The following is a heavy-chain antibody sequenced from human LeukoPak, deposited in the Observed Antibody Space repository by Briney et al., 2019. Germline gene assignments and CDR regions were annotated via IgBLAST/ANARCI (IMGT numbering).Heavy chain of an antibody. CDR2: ITGDGGSP. CDR1: GFTFDDYA. J-gene: IGHJ3*02. V-gene: IGHV3-43*02. Sequence: GGSLRLSCAASGFTFDDYAMHWVRQAPGKGLEWVSLITGDGGSPYYADSVKGRFTTSRDNAHNTVYLQMNGLTAEDAAIYYCARGVRPAAFDIWGQGTMVTVSS. D-gene: IGHD5/OR15-5a*01. CDR3: ARGVRPAAFDI.